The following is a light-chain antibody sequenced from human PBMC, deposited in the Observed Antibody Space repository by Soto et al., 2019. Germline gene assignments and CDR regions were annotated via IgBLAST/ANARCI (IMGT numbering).Light chain of an antibody. Sequence: QSVLTQPASVSGSPGQSITISCTGSSSDIGAYNYVSWFQQYPGKAPKLIISEVSNRPSGVSNRFSGSKSGTAASLTISGLQTEDEADYFCFSFATDWTHVYGTWPKVTVL. J-gene: IGLJ1*01. CDR2: EVS. CDR3: FSFATDWTHV. CDR1: SSDIGAYNY. V-gene: IGLV2-14*01.